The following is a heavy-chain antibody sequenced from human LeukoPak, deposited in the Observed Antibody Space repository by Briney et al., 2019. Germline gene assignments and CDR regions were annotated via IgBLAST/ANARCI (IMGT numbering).Heavy chain of an antibody. CDR2: INPNSGGT. CDR3: AKKLSGSGGYDY. CDR1: GYTFTGYY. V-gene: IGHV1-2*02. D-gene: IGHD3-10*01. Sequence: ASLKLSCTASGYTFTGYYMHWVRQAPGQGLEWIAWINPNSGGTNYVQTFKGRVTVTRDTSISTDYMEMSGLTADDTALYYCAKKLSGSGGYDYWGQGSLVTVS. J-gene: IGHJ4*02.